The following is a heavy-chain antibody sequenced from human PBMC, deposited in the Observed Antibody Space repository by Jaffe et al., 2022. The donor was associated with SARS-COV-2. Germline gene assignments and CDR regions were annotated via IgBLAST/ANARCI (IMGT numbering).Heavy chain of an antibody. Sequence: QVQLVESGGGVVQPGRSLRLSCAASGFTFSSYGMHWVRQAPGKGLEWVAVIWYDGSNKYYADSVKGRFTISRDNSKNTLYLQMNSLRAEDTAVYYCARGRDTAMVLPGFDYWGQGTLVTVSS. V-gene: IGHV3-33*01. CDR2: IWYDGSNK. CDR1: GFTFSSYG. CDR3: ARGRDTAMVLPGFDY. J-gene: IGHJ4*02. D-gene: IGHD5-18*01.